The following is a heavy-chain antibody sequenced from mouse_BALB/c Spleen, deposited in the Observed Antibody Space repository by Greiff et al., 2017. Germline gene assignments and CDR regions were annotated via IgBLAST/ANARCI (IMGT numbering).Heavy chain of an antibody. V-gene: IGHV1-54*01. J-gene: IGHJ2*01. Sequence: QVQLKESGAELVRPGTSVKVSCKASGYAFTNYLIEWVKQRPGQGLEWIGVINPGSGGTNYNEKFKGKATLTADKSSSTAYMQLSSLTSDDSAVYFCARHYYGDWGQGTTLTVSS. CDR3: ARHYYGD. CDR1: GYAFTNYL. D-gene: IGHD1-2*01. CDR2: INPGSGGT.